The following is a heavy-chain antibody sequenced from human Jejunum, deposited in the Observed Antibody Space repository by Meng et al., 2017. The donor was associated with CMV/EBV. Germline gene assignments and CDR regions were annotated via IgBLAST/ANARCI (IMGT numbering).Heavy chain of an antibody. V-gene: IGHV4-34*01. J-gene: IGHJ4*02. CDR3: ARMPSNTIDY. CDR2: INHSGIA. Sequence: TVALYGGSLSSSAYYWSWIRQPPGKGLEWIGEINHSGIANYIPSLKSRVTMSMDTSKNQFSLKLRSVTAADTAIYFCARMPSNTIDYWGQGSLVTVSS. CDR1: GGSLSSSAYY. D-gene: IGHD2-2*01.